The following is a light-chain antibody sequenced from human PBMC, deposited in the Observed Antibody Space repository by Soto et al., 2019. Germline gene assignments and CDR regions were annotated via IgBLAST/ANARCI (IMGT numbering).Light chain of an antibody. CDR3: SSYTSSSTVV. Sequence: QYVLTQPASESGSPGQSVTISCSGSSSDVGAYNYVSWYQRHPGKAPKLMIYDVTNRPSGVSNRFSGSKSGNTASLTISGLQAEDEADYFCSSYTSSSTVVFGGGTKVTVL. J-gene: IGLJ3*02. V-gene: IGLV2-14*01. CDR2: DVT. CDR1: SSDVGAYNY.